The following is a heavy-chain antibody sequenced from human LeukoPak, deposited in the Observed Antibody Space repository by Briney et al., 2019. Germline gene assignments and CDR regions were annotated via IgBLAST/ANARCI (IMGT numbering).Heavy chain of an antibody. V-gene: IGHV4-61*02. Sequence: SQTLSLTCTVSGGSISSGSYYWSWIRQPAGKGLEWIGRIYTSGSTNYNPSLKSRVTISVDTSKNQFSLKLSSVTAADTAVYYCARRSEVRGAFDYWGQGTLVTVSS. CDR3: ARRSEVRGAFDY. CDR2: IYTSGST. J-gene: IGHJ4*02. D-gene: IGHD3-10*01. CDR1: GGSISSGSYY.